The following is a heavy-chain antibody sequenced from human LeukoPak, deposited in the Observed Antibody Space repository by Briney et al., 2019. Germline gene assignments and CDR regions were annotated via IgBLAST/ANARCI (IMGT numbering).Heavy chain of an antibody. Sequence: ASVKVSCKASGYTFTSYAMHWVRQAPGQRLEWMGWINAGNGNTKYSQKFQGRVTITRDTSASTAYMELSSLGSEDTAVYYCARVGIGELNAFDIWGQGTMVTVSS. V-gene: IGHV1-3*01. CDR1: GYTFTSYA. J-gene: IGHJ3*02. CDR3: ARVGIGELNAFDI. D-gene: IGHD3-10*01. CDR2: INAGNGNT.